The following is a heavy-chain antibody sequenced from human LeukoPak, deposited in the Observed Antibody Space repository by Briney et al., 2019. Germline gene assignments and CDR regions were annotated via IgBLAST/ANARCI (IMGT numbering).Heavy chain of an antibody. CDR3: ARTYYYESSGYTFDY. V-gene: IGHV4-39*01. Sequence: KTSETLSLTCTVSGSSISSSTYYWGWIRQPPGKGLEWIGSIYYSGSTYYNPSLKSRVTISGDTSKNQFSLELSSVTAADTAVYFCARTYYYESSGYTFDYWGQGTLVAVSS. CDR1: GSSISSSTYY. D-gene: IGHD3-22*01. CDR2: IYYSGST. J-gene: IGHJ4*02.